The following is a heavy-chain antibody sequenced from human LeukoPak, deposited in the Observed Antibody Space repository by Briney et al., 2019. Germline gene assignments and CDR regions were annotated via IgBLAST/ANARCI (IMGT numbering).Heavy chain of an antibody. Sequence: SETLSLTCTVSGGSISSYYWSWIRQPPGKGLEWIGYIYTSGSTNYNPSLKSRVTISVDTSKNQFSLKLSSVTAAVTAVYYCARSNGYCSSTSCYISWFDPWGQGTLVTVSS. CDR1: GGSISSYY. D-gene: IGHD2-2*02. J-gene: IGHJ5*02. CDR2: IYTSGST. V-gene: IGHV4-4*09. CDR3: ARSNGYCSSTSCYISWFDP.